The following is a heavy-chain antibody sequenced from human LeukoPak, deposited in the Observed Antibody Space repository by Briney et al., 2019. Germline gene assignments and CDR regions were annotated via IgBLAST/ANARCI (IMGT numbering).Heavy chain of an antibody. Sequence: GGSLRLSCVASGFTFSSYAMHWVRQAPGKGLEYVSAISSNGGSTYYANSVKGRFTISRDNSKNTLYLQMGSLRAEDMAVYYCARAGNYCSGGSCYSYYWGQGTLVTVSS. CDR3: ARAGNYCSGGSCYSYY. J-gene: IGHJ4*02. CDR1: GFTFSSYA. D-gene: IGHD2-15*01. V-gene: IGHV3-64*01. CDR2: ISSNGGST.